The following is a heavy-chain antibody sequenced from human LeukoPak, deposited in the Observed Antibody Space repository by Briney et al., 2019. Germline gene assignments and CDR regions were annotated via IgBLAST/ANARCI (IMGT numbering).Heavy chain of an antibody. J-gene: IGHJ3*02. D-gene: IGHD3-22*01. V-gene: IGHV4-59*02. CDR2: TYISGRS. CDR3: ATFSSYYDSNGYHDALDS. Sequence: PSETLSLTCCASRASVSSYYCTWIRQPPGKGLEWIGYTYISGRSNYNPSLKSRVTMSVDTSKNQFSLKLTSVTAADTAVYYCATFSSYYDSNGYHDALDSWGQGTMVTVSS. CDR1: RASVSSYY.